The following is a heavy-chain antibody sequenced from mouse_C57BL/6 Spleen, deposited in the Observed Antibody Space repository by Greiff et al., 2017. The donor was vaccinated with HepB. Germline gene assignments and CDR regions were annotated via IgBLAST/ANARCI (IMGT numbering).Heavy chain of an antibody. CDR2: ISNGGGST. CDR3: ARDYSNYEYFDV. V-gene: IGHV5-12*01. CDR1: GFTFSDYY. D-gene: IGHD2-5*01. J-gene: IGHJ1*03. Sequence: EVMLVESGGGLVQPGGSLKLSCAASGFTFSDYYMYWVRQTPEKRLEWVAYISNGGGSTYYPDTVKGRFTISRDNAKNTLYLQMSRLKSEDTAMYYCARDYSNYEYFDVWGTGTTVTVSS.